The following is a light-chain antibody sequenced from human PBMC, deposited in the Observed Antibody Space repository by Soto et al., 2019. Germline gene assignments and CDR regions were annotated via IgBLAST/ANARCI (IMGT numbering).Light chain of an antibody. Sequence: DIQMTQSPSTLSASVGDRIIITCRASESISSWLAWYQQKTGKAPKLLIYKASTLESGVPSRFSASGSGTEFTLTISSLQPDDSATYFCHQYSASHTFGGGTKVEIK. CDR3: HQYSASHT. CDR1: ESISSW. CDR2: KAS. V-gene: IGKV1-5*03. J-gene: IGKJ4*01.